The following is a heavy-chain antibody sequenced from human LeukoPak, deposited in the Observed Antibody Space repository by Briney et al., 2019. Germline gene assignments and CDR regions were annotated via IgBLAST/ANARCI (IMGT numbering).Heavy chain of an antibody. D-gene: IGHD5-18*01. CDR1: EFTFSSYA. CDR2: ISGSGGST. Sequence: PGGSLRLSCAASEFTFSSYAMSWVRQAPGKGLEWVSAISGSGGSTYYADSVKGRFTISRDNAKNSLYLQMNSLRAEDTALYYCASSLGGPDTAMGWGQGTLVTVSS. V-gene: IGHV3-23*01. J-gene: IGHJ4*02. CDR3: ASSLGGPDTAMG.